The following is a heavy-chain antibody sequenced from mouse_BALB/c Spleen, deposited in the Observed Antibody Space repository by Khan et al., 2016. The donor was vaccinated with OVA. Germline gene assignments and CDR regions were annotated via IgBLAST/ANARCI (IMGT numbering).Heavy chain of an antibody. J-gene: IGHJ3*01. Sequence: EVELVESGGGLVKPGGPLKLSCAASGFTFSTYAMPWVRQTPEKRLEWVATISSGGDYTYYPDSVKGRFTISRDNAKHTLYLQMHRLRSEDTAMYYCASHNYDPFAYWGQGTLVTVSA. V-gene: IGHV5-9-3*01. D-gene: IGHD2-1*01. CDR1: GFTFSTYA. CDR3: ASHNYDPFAY. CDR2: ISSGGDYT.